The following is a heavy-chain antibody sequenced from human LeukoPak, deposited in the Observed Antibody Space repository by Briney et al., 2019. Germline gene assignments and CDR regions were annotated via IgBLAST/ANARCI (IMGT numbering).Heavy chain of an antibody. CDR2: INWNGGST. CDR3: ARDRGDSSGYYLHDAFDI. Sequence: GGSLRLSCAASGFTFDDYGMSWVRQAPGKGLEWVSGINWNGGSTGYADSVKGRFTISRDNAKNSLYLQMNSLRAEDTALYYCARDRGDSSGYYLHDAFDIWGQGTMVTVSS. CDR1: GFTFDDYG. J-gene: IGHJ3*02. D-gene: IGHD3-22*01. V-gene: IGHV3-20*04.